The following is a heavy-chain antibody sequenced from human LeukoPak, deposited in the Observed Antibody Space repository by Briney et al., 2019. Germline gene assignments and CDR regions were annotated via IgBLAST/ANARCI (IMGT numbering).Heavy chain of an antibody. CDR3: APICSGGNCFQTRFDY. J-gene: IGHJ4*02. CDR1: GFTFSSYS. CDR2: ISSSGGSI. V-gene: IGHV3-21*01. Sequence: GGSLRLSCAASGFTFSSYSMNWVRQAPGKGLEWVSSISSSGGSIYYADSVKGRFTVSRDNAKNSLYLQMNSLGAEDTAMYYCAPICSGGNCFQTRFDYWGQGTLVTVSS. D-gene: IGHD2-15*01.